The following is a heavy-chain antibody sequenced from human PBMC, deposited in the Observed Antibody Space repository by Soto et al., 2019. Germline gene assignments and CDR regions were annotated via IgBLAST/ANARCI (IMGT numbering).Heavy chain of an antibody. Sequence: GGPLRLSCAASGFSFSNYAMHWVRQAPGKGLEYVSSISTNGGSTHYADSVKGRFTISRDNSKNTQYLQMSSLRADDTAVYYCVKGEYYYDSSGYYPFDYWGQGTLVTVSS. CDR1: GFSFSNYA. CDR2: ISTNGGST. CDR3: VKGEYYYDSSGYYPFDY. D-gene: IGHD3-22*01. J-gene: IGHJ4*02. V-gene: IGHV3-64D*06.